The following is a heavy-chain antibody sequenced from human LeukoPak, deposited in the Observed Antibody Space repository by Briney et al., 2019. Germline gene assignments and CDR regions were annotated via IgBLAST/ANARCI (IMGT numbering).Heavy chain of an antibody. CDR3: ARGVITMSFSADAFDI. Sequence: PSQTLSLTCTVSGGSISSGGYYWSWIRQHPGKGLEWIGYIYYSGSTYYNPSLKSRVTTSVDTSKNQFSLKLSSVTAADTAVYYCARGVITMSFSADAFDIWGQGTMVTVSS. CDR2: IYYSGST. V-gene: IGHV4-31*03. J-gene: IGHJ3*02. CDR1: GGSISSGGYY. D-gene: IGHD3-10*02.